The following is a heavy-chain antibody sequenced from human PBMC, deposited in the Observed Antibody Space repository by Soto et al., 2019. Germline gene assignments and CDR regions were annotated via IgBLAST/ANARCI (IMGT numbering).Heavy chain of an antibody. J-gene: IGHJ4*02. Sequence: GSLTLSCAASGFTFITYAMIWVRQAAGKGLEWVSAISGSGDSTYYADSVKGRFTISRDDSKNTLYLQMSSLRAEDTAIYYCAKDSFINLRGYDSYWGQGTLVTVSS. D-gene: IGHD5-12*01. V-gene: IGHV3-23*01. CDR2: ISGSGDST. CDR1: GFTFITYA. CDR3: AKDSFINLRGYDSY.